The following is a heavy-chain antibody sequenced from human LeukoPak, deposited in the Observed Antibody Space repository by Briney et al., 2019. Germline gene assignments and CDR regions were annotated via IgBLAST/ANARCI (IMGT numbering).Heavy chain of an antibody. Sequence: GGSLRLSCAASGFTFSSYGMSWVRQAPGKGLEWVSAISGSGGSTYYADSVKGRFTISRDNSKNTLFLQMNSLRAEDTAVYYCAKRGPYSSGLYSPFDYWGQGTLVTVSS. V-gene: IGHV3-23*01. CDR3: AKRGPYSSGLYSPFDY. CDR2: ISGSGGST. J-gene: IGHJ4*02. D-gene: IGHD6-19*01. CDR1: GFTFSSYG.